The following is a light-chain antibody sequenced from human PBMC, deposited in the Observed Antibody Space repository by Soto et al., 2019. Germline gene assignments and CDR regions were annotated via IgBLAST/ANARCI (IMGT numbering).Light chain of an antibody. Sequence: QSALTQPPSVSAAPGQKVTISCSGSSSNIGNNYVSWYQQLPGTAPKLLIYDNNKRPSGIPDRFSGSKSGTSATLGITGLQTGDEADYYCGTWDSSLSRVFGTGTKVTV. CDR3: GTWDSSLSRV. V-gene: IGLV1-51*01. CDR1: SSNIGNNY. J-gene: IGLJ1*01. CDR2: DNN.